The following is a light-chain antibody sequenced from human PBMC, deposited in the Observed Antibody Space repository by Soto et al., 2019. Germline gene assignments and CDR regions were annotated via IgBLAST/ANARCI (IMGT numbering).Light chain of an antibody. Sequence: QPVLTQPPSVSGAPGQRVTISCXGSSSNIGAGYDVHWYQQLPGTAPKLLIYGNSNRPSGVPDRFSGSKSGTSASLAITGLQAEDEADYYCQSYDSSLSGVVFGGGTQLTVL. CDR3: QSYDSSLSGVV. V-gene: IGLV1-40*01. J-gene: IGLJ2*01. CDR1: SSNIGAGYD. CDR2: GNS.